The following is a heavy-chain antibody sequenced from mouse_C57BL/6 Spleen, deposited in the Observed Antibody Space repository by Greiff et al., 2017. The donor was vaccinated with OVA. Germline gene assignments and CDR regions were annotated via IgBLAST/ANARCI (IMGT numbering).Heavy chain of an antibody. CDR2: INSDGSAI. Sequence: EVMLVETGGGLVQPGGSRGLSCEGSGFTFSGFWMSWVRQTPGKTLEWIGDINSDGSAINYAPSIKDRFTIFRDNDKSTLYLQMSNVRSEDTATYFWIRYGSSYWYFDVWGTGTTVTVSS. V-gene: IGHV11-2*01. CDR1: GFTFSGFW. D-gene: IGHD1-1*01. CDR3: IRYGSSYWYFDV. J-gene: IGHJ1*03.